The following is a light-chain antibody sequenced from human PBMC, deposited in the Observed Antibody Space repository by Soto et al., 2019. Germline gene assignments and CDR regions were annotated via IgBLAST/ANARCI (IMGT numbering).Light chain of an antibody. CDR3: SSYGGSNNYVV. V-gene: IGLV2-8*01. CDR2: EVS. CDR1: SSDVGGYNY. Sequence: QSVLTQPPSASGSPGQSVTISCTGTSSDVGGYNYVSWYQQHPGKAPKLMVYEVSKRPSGVPDRFSGSKSGNTASLTVSGLQAEDEADYYCSSYGGSNNYVVFGGGTKLTGL. J-gene: IGLJ2*01.